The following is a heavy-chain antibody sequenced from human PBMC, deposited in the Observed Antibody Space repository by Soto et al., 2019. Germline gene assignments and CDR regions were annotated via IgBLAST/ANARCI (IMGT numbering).Heavy chain of an antibody. V-gene: IGHV4-59*01. D-gene: IGHD2-15*01. J-gene: IGHJ6*02. CDR3: ARDLKRYCSGGSCYSHYYYYYGMDV. CDR2: IYYSGST. Sequence: SETLSLTCTVSGGSISSYYWSWIRQPPGKGLEWIGYIYYSGSTNYNPSLKSRVTISVDTSKNQFSLKLSSVTAADTAVYYCARDLKRYCSGGSCYSHYYYYYGMDVWGQGT. CDR1: GGSISSYY.